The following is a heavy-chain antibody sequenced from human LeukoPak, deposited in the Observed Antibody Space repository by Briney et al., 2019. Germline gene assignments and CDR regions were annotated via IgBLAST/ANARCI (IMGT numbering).Heavy chain of an antibody. V-gene: IGHV1-24*01. Sequence: ASVKVSYKVSGYTLTELSMHWVRQAPGKGLEWVGGFDPEDVETIYAQKFQGRVTMTEDPSTDTAYMELSSLRSEDTAVYYCATDDGSESYYNLGYYFDYWGQGTLVTVSS. J-gene: IGHJ4*02. CDR2: FDPEDVET. CDR3: ATDDGSESYYNLGYYFDY. D-gene: IGHD3-10*01. CDR1: GYTLTELS.